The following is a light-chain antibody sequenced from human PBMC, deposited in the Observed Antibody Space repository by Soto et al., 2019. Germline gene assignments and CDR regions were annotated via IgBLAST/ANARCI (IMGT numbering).Light chain of an antibody. CDR1: SSNIGAGYD. V-gene: IGLV1-40*01. J-gene: IGLJ2*01. CDR2: GNS. CDR3: QSYDSSLLGGLV. Sequence: QSVLTQPPSVSGAPGQRVTISCTGSSSNIGAGYDVHWYQQLPGTAPKLLIYGNSNRPSGVPDRFSGSKSGTSASLAITGRQAAEEADYYCQSYDSSLLGGLVFGGGTKLTVL.